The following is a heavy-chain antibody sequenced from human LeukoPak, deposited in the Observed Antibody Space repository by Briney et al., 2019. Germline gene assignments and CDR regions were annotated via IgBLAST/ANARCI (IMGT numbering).Heavy chain of an antibody. V-gene: IGHV1-8*01. CDR2: MNPNSGNT. CDR1: GYTFTSYD. J-gene: IGHJ5*02. Sequence: EASVEVSCKASGYTFTSYDINWVRQATGQGLEWMGWMNPNSGNTGYAQKFQGRVTMTRNTSISTAYMELSSLRSEDTAVYYCARGDGSSWDWFGPWGQGTLVTVSS. CDR3: ARGDGSSWDWFGP. D-gene: IGHD6-13*01.